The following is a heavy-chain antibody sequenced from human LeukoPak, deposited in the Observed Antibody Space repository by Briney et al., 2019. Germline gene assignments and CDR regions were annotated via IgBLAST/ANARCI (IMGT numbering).Heavy chain of an antibody. CDR1: GGSISSYY. CDR3: ARDIVVVTNIYYYYYYMDV. Sequence: SETLSLTCTVSGGSISSYYWSWIRQPAGKGLEWIGRIYTSGSTNYNPSLKSRVTMSVDTSKNQFSLKLSSVTAADTAVYYCARDIVVVTNIYYYYYYMDVWGKGTTVTVSS. CDR2: IYTSGST. V-gene: IGHV4-4*07. D-gene: IGHD3-22*01. J-gene: IGHJ6*03.